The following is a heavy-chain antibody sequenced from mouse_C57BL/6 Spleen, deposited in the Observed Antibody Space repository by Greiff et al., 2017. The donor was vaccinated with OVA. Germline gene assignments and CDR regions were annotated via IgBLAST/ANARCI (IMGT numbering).Heavy chain of an antibody. V-gene: IGHV5-17*01. D-gene: IGHD1-1*01. CDR2: ISSGSSTI. Sequence: EVQLKESGGGLVKPGGSLKLSCAASGFTFSDYGMHWVRQAPEKGLEWVAYISSGSSTIYYADTVKGRFTISRDNAKNTLFLQMTSLRSEDTAMYYCARRVTTVVYFDYWGQGTTLTFSS. CDR1: GFTFSDYG. J-gene: IGHJ2*01. CDR3: ARRVTTVVYFDY.